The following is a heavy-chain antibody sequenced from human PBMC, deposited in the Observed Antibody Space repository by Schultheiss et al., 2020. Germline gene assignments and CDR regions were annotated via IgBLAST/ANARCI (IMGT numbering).Heavy chain of an antibody. V-gene: IGHV3-30*18. Sequence: GESLKISCAASGFTFSSYGMHWVRQAPEKGLEWVALISYDGSDEYYADSVKGRFTISRDNSKDALYLQLNSLRAEDTAVYYCAKAYCSSTSCYYAPDYWGQGTLVTVSS. J-gene: IGHJ4*02. CDR2: ISYDGSDE. D-gene: IGHD2-2*01. CDR1: GFTFSSYG. CDR3: AKAYCSSTSCYYAPDY.